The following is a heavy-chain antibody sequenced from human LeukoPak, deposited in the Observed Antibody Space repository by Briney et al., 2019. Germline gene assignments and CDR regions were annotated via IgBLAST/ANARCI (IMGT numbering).Heavy chain of an antibody. Sequence: SETLSLTCTVSGGSISSDYGSWIRQPPGKGLEWIGNIYNSGSAYYNPSLWSRATISVDTSKNQFSLKLNSVTAADTAVYYCATILYYHGMDFWGQGTTVTVSS. J-gene: IGHJ6*02. CDR3: ATILYYHGMDF. V-gene: IGHV4-59*04. CDR1: GGSISSDY. CDR2: IYNSGSA. D-gene: IGHD2/OR15-2a*01.